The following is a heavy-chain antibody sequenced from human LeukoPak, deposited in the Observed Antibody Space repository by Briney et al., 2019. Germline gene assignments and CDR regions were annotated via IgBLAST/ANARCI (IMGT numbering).Heavy chain of an antibody. Sequence: PGGSVRLSCGASGFTFSDHFVDWVRQAPGKGLEWVGRSRNKANSYSTEYAASVRGRFTISRDDSKNSLYLQMNSLRAEDTAVYYCARERGPQGNYGDYWGQGTLVTVSS. V-gene: IGHV3-72*01. CDR1: GFTFSDHF. D-gene: IGHD3-16*01. J-gene: IGHJ4*02. CDR3: ARERGPQGNYGDY. CDR2: SRNKANSYST.